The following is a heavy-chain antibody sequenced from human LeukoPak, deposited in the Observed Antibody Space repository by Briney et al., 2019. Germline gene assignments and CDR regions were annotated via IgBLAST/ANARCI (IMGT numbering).Heavy chain of an antibody. CDR3: ARGASCSSTSCPDYYYMDV. Sequence: GGSLRLSCAASGFTFSTYCMDWVRQAPGKGLEWVSSITSSSSYIYYAESVKGRFTISRDNAKNSLYLQMNSLRAEDTAVYYCARGASCSSTSCPDYYYMDVWGKGTTVTVSS. J-gene: IGHJ6*03. CDR2: ITSSSSYI. V-gene: IGHV3-21*01. D-gene: IGHD2-2*01. CDR1: GFTFSTYC.